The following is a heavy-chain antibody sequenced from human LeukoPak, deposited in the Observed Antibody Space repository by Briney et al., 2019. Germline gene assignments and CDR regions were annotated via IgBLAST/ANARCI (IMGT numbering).Heavy chain of an antibody. CDR3: ARNWSPRPWFDP. Sequence: SGPALFKPTQPLTLTCTFSGFSLSTSGMCVSWIRQPPGKALEWLARIDWDDDKYYSTSLKTRLTISKDTSKNQVVLTMTNMDPVDTATYYCARNWSPRPWFDPWGQGTLVTVSS. CDR2: IDWDDDK. J-gene: IGHJ5*02. CDR1: GFSLSTSGMC. V-gene: IGHV2-70*11.